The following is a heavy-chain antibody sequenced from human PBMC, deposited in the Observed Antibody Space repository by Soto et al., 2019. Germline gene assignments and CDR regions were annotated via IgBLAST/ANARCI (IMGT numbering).Heavy chain of an antibody. Sequence: ASMKVSCKASGYMFISYGINWVRQAPGQGLEWMGWISAYNGNTKYAQNFQGRVTMTTDTSTSTAYMEMRSLRSDDTAVYYCARDLDGSGSYYTDYWGPGTLVTVSS. V-gene: IGHV1-18*01. D-gene: IGHD3-10*01. J-gene: IGHJ4*02. CDR2: ISAYNGNT. CDR3: ARDLDGSGSYYTDY. CDR1: GYMFISYG.